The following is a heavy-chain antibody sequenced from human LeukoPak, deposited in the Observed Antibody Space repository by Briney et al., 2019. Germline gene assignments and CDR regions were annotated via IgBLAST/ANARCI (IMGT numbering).Heavy chain of an antibody. CDR2: INHSGST. CDR3: ARMAYCSGGSCYYYYMDV. CDR1: GGSFSGYY. Sequence: TSSETLSLTCAVYGGSFSGYYWSWIRQPPGKGLEWIGEINHSGSTNYNPSLKSRVTISVDTSKNQFSLKLSSVTAADTAVYYCARMAYCSGGSCYYYYMDVWGKGTTVTISS. V-gene: IGHV4-34*01. D-gene: IGHD2-15*01. J-gene: IGHJ6*03.